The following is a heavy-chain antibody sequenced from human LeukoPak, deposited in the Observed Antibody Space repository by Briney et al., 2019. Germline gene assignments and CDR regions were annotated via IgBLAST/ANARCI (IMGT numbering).Heavy chain of an antibody. V-gene: IGHV1-24*01. CDR3: ATERVGQLVRYYYFDY. J-gene: IGHJ4*02. CDR2: FDPEDGET. D-gene: IGHD6-6*01. CDR1: GYTLTELF. Sequence: ASVTVSCQVSGYTLTELFMHWVRQAPGKGLEGTGGFDPEDGETIYAQKFQGRVTMTEDTSTDTAYMELSSLRSEDTAEYYCATERVGQLVRYYYFDYWGQGTLVTVSS.